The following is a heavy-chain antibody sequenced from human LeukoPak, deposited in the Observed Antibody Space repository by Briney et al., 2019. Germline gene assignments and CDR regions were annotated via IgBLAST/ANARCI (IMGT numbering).Heavy chain of an antibody. J-gene: IGHJ4*02. Sequence: SETLSLTCTVSGGSISSYHWSWIRQPPGKGLEWIGYINYSGSTNYNPSLKSRVTISVDTSKNQFSLKLSSVTAADTAVYYCARPLWFGELGSFGYWGQGTLVTVSS. CDR2: INYSGST. CDR3: ARPLWFGELGSFGY. V-gene: IGHV4-59*08. D-gene: IGHD3-10*01. CDR1: GGSISSYH.